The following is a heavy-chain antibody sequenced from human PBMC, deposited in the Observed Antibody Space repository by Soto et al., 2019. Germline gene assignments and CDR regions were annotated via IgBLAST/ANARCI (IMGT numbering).Heavy chain of an antibody. Sequence: GGSLRLSCAAPGFTFSSYGMHWVRQAPGKGLEWVAVISYDGSNKYYADSVKGRFTISRDNSKNTLYLQMNSLRAEDTAVYYCAKDRHSYAIWRSYFDYWGQGALVTVSS. D-gene: IGHD5-18*01. CDR3: AKDRHSYAIWRSYFDY. CDR2: ISYDGSNK. CDR1: GFTFSSYG. V-gene: IGHV3-30*18. J-gene: IGHJ4*03.